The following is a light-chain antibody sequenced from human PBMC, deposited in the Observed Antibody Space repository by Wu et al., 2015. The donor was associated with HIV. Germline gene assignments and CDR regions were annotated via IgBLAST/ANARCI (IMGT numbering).Light chain of an antibody. Sequence: EIVLTQSPATLSLPPGERATLSCRASQSVSSYLAWYQQKPGQAPRLLIYDASNRATGIPARFSGSGPGTDFTLTISSLEPEDFAVYYCQQRSNWPFGGGTKVEIK. J-gene: IGKJ4*01. CDR3: QQRSNWP. CDR1: QSVSSY. V-gene: IGKV3D-11*02. CDR2: DAS.